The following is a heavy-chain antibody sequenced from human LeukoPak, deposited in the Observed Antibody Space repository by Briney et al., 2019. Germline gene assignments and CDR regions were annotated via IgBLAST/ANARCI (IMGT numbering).Heavy chain of an antibody. J-gene: IGHJ4*02. Sequence: GASVKVSCKASGYTFTDYYRHWVRHAPGQGLEWMGWINPNSVGTKYAQKFQGRVTMTRDTSLSTAYMELNRLRSDDTAVYSCATIVRATHFDYWGQGTLVTVSS. CDR1: GYTFTDYY. CDR3: ATIVRATHFDY. V-gene: IGHV1-2*02. CDR2: INPNSVGT. D-gene: IGHD1-26*01.